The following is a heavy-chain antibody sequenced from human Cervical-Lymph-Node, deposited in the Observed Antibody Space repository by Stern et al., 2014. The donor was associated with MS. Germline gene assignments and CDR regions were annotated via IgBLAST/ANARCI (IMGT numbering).Heavy chain of an antibody. J-gene: IGHJ6*02. CDR1: GFTFSSYG. Sequence: QVQLVESGGGVVQPGRSLRLSCAASGFTFSSYGMNWVRQAPGKGLEWVAVIWYDGSNKYYAEPVKGRFTISRDNSKNTLYLQMNSLRAEDTAVYYCARDCKLRYYYYGMDVWGQGTTVTVSS. CDR2: IWYDGSNK. D-gene: IGHD1-26*01. V-gene: IGHV3-33*01. CDR3: ARDCKLRYYYYGMDV.